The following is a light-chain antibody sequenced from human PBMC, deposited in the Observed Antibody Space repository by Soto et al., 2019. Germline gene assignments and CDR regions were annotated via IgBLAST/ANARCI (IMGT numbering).Light chain of an antibody. CDR3: QQYTNWPPWT. Sequence: DIVMTQSPATLSVSPGERATLSCRASQSISTNLAWYQQKPGQAPRLLIYGASTRATGIPTRFSGSGSGTEFTLTISSLQSDDSAVYYCQQYTNWPPWTFGQGTKVDFK. CDR2: GAS. CDR1: QSISTN. J-gene: IGKJ1*01. V-gene: IGKV3-15*01.